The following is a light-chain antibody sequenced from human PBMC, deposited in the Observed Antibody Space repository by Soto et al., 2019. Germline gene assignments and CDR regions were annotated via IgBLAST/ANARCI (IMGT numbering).Light chain of an antibody. V-gene: IGKV3-11*01. Sequence: EIVLTQSPATQSLSPGDRANLSCRASQSVSSYLAWYQQRPGQAPRLLIYDASNRATGVPARFSGSGSGTDFTLTISSLEPEDFAVYYCQHRANWPLTFGGGTKLEIK. CDR3: QHRANWPLT. J-gene: IGKJ4*01. CDR2: DAS. CDR1: QSVSSY.